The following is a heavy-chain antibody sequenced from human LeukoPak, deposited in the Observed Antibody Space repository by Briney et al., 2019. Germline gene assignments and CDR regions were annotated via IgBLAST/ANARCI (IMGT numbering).Heavy chain of an antibody. Sequence: PSETLSLTCTVSGYSISSGYYWSWIRQPPGKGLEWIGEINHSGSTNYNPSLKSRVTISVDTSKNQFSLKLSSVTAADTAVYYCARRRSSSWYGHFDYWGQGTLVTVSS. J-gene: IGHJ4*02. D-gene: IGHD6-13*01. CDR2: INHSGST. V-gene: IGHV4-38-2*02. CDR3: ARRRSSSWYGHFDY. CDR1: GYSISSGYY.